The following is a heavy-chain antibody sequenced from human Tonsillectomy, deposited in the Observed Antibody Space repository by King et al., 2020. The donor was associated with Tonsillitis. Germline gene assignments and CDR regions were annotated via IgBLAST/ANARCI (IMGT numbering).Heavy chain of an antibody. CDR1: GFTFSRYG. V-gene: IGHV3-30*02. J-gene: IGHJ6*02. CDR2: IRYDESNK. Sequence: VQLVESGGGVVQPGGSLRLSCAASGFTFSRYGMFWVRQAPGKGLEWVALIRYDESNKYYGVSVKGRFTISRDNSRNTLFLQMNSLRVEDTAMYYCAKGMIAAAGVYYYYGLDVWGQGTTVTVSS. CDR3: AKGMIAAAGVYYYYGLDV. D-gene: IGHD6-13*01.